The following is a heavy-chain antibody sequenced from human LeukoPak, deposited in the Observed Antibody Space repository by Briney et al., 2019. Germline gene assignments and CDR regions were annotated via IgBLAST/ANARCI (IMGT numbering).Heavy chain of an antibody. J-gene: IGHJ4*02. V-gene: IGHV3-11*06. CDR2: ISSSSSYT. CDR1: GFTFSDYY. CDR3: VKDLPSGGGVDY. Sequence: GGSLRLSCAASGFTFSDYYMSWIRQAPGKGLEWVSDISSSSSYTNYADSVKGRFTISGDNSKNTLYLQMSSLRAEDTAVYYCVKDLPSGGGVDYWGQGTLVTVSS. D-gene: IGHD3-10*01.